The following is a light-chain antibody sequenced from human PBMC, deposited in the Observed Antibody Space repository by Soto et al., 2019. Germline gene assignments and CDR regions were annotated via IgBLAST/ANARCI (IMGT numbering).Light chain of an antibody. CDR1: QSVTSN. J-gene: IGKJ5*01. Sequence: EVVMTQSPGTLSVSPGETATLSCGTSQSVTSNLAWYQQKPGQPPRLLIYETSTRATGIPARFSGSGSGTEFTLTISSLQSEDFAVYYCQQYNNWPPITFGQGTRLEIK. CDR3: QQYNNWPPIT. V-gene: IGKV3-15*01. CDR2: ETS.